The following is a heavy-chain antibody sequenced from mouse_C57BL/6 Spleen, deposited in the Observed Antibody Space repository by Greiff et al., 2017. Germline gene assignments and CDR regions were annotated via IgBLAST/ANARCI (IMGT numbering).Heavy chain of an antibody. V-gene: IGHV5-6*01. Sequence: EVKLMESGGDLVKPGGSLKLSCAASGFTFSSYGMSWVRQTPDKRLEWVATISSGGSYTNYPNSVKGRFTISRDNAKNTLYLHMSSLKSEDTAMYYCAREEAQATFGYWGQGTTLTVSS. CDR2: ISSGGSYT. D-gene: IGHD3-2*02. CDR3: AREEAQATFGY. J-gene: IGHJ2*01. CDR1: GFTFSSYG.